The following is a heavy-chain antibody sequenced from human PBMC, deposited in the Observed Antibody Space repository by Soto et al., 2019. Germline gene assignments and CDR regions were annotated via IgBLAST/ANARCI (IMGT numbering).Heavy chain of an antibody. CDR1: GDTFTSYA. D-gene: IGHD1-26*01. CDR2: INAGNGNT. Sequence: GASVKVSCKASGDTFTSYAMHWVRQAPGQRLEWMGWINAGNGNTKYSQKFQGRVTITRDTSASTAYMELSSLRSEDTAVYYCAREAPSKWELLGLFDYWGQGTLVTVSS. CDR3: AREAPSKWELLGLFDY. V-gene: IGHV1-3*01. J-gene: IGHJ4*02.